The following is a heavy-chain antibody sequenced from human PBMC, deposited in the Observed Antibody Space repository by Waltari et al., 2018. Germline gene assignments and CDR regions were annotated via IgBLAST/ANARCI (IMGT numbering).Heavy chain of an antibody. CDR1: GGTFSSYA. CDR2: IIPIFGTA. D-gene: IGHD2-15*01. V-gene: IGHV1-69*05. CDR3: ARIRVGIWRNGYYYYYGMDV. J-gene: IGHJ6*02. Sequence: QVQLVQSGAEVKKPGSSVKVSCKASGGTFSSYAISWVRQAPGQGLEWMGGIIPIFGTANYAQKFQGRVTITTDESTSTAYMELSSLRSEDTAVYYCARIRVGIWRNGYYYYYGMDVWGQGTTVTVSS.